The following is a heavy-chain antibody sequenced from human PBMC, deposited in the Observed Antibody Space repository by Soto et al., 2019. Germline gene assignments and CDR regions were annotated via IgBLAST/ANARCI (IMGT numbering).Heavy chain of an antibody. CDR3: ARGPPEWELLPDDAFDI. CDR1: GFTFSDYY. CDR2: ISSSSSYT. Sequence: QVQLVESGGGLVKPGGSLRLSCAASGFTFSDYYMSWIRQAPGKGLEWVSYISSSSSYTNYADSVKGRFTISRDNAKNSLYLQMNSLRAEDTAVYYCARGPPEWELLPDDAFDIWGQGTMVTVSS. V-gene: IGHV3-11*05. D-gene: IGHD1-26*01. J-gene: IGHJ3*02.